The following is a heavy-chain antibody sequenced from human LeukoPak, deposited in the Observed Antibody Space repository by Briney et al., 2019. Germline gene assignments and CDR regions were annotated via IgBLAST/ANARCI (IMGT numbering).Heavy chain of an antibody. Sequence: GGSLRLSCAASGFSFSMYSMSWIRQAPGKGLEWVSVISDNGAVTFYGDSVKGRFTISRDNSKNTLYLQMNSLRAEDTAVYYCARLFVEYGDFWGQGTLVTVSS. CDR3: ARLFVEYGDF. D-gene: IGHD3-10*02. V-gene: IGHV3-23*01. CDR1: GFSFSMYS. J-gene: IGHJ4*02. CDR2: ISDNGAVT.